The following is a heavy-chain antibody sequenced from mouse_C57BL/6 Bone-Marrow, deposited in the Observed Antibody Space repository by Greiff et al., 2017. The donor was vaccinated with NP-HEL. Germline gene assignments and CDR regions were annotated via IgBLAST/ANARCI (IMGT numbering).Heavy chain of an antibody. CDR3: ARIWGFY. J-gene: IGHJ4*01. CDR2: INPSSGYT. Sequence: QVQLQQSGAELAKPGASVKLSCKASGYTFTSYWMHWVTQRPGQGLEWIGYINPSSGYTKYNQKFKDKATLTADKPSSTAYMQLSSLTYEDSAVYYCARIWGFYWGQGTSVTVSS. D-gene: IGHD1-1*02. V-gene: IGHV1-7*01. CDR1: GYTFTSYW.